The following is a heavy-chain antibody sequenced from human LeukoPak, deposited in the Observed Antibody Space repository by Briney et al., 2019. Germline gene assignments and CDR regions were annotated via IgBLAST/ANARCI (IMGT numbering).Heavy chain of an antibody. CDR1: GFTVSSNY. D-gene: IGHD3-22*01. CDR2: IYSGGST. V-gene: IGHV3-53*01. Sequence: PGGSLRLSCAASGFTVSSNYMSWVRQAPGKGLEWVSVIYSGGSTYYADSVKGRFTISRDNSKNTLYLQMNSLRAEDTAVYYCAKPITMIVVGAFDIWGQGTMVTVSS. J-gene: IGHJ3*02. CDR3: AKPITMIVVGAFDI.